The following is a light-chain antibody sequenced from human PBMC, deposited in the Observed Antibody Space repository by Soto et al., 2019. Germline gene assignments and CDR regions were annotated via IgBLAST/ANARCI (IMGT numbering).Light chain of an antibody. V-gene: IGLV2-14*01. CDR1: SSDVGAFNY. CDR2: EVT. Sequence: QSVLTQPASVSGSPGQSITISCTGTSSDVGAFNYVSWYQQHPGRAPKLMIYEVTYRPSGFSDRFSGSKSGNTASLTISGVQAEDEADYYCTSYTGTSTVVFGGGTKLTVL. J-gene: IGLJ2*01. CDR3: TSYTGTSTVV.